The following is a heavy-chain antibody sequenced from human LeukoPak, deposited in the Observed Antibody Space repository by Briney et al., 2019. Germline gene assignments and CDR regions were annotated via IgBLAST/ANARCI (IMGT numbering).Heavy chain of an antibody. CDR2: MWYDGRNK. CDR3: ARDAGQMQLAEDY. CDR1: GFIFSSYG. J-gene: IGHJ4*02. V-gene: IGHV3-33*01. Sequence: GTSLRLSCAASGFIFSSYGMHWVRQAPGKGLEWVAGMWYDGRNKDYADSVKGRFTISRDNSKSTLYLEMNSLRAEDTAVYYCARDAGQMQLAEDYWGQGTLVTVSS. D-gene: IGHD1-1*01.